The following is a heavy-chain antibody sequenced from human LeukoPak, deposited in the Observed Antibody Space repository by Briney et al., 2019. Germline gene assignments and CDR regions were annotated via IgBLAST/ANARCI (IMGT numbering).Heavy chain of an antibody. Sequence: ASVKVSCKASGGTFSSYAISWVRQAPGQGLEWMGGIILIFGTANYAQKFQGRVTITADESTSTAYMELSSLRSEDTAVYYCAREGGRAAAYYYYYMDVWGKGTTVTVSS. CDR2: IILIFGTA. CDR1: GGTFSSYA. J-gene: IGHJ6*03. V-gene: IGHV1-69*13. D-gene: IGHD6-13*01. CDR3: AREGGRAAAYYYYYMDV.